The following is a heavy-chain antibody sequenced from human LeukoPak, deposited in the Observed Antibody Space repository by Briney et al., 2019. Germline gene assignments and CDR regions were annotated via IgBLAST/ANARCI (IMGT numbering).Heavy chain of an antibody. CDR2: MNHGGRT. Sequence: SSETLSLTCAVYGGSFSGYSWNWIRQPPGKGLEWIGEMNHGGRTNYNPSLKSRVTLSVDTSKNQFSLKLSSVTAADTAVYYCARVRGYSDYYYYMDVWGKGTTVTISS. J-gene: IGHJ6*03. D-gene: IGHD5-12*01. CDR3: ARVRGYSDYYYYMDV. V-gene: IGHV4-34*01. CDR1: GGSFSGYS.